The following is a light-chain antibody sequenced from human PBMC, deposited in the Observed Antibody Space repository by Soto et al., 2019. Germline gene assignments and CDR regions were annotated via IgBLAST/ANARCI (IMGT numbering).Light chain of an antibody. CDR3: LSYAGSVL. Sequence: HSVLTQPASVSGSPGQSITISCTGISSDVGSYYLVSWYQHHPGKAPKLIIYEGTKRPSGVSSRFSGSKSGSTASLSISGLQAEDEADYYCLSYAGSVLFGGGTKLTVL. CDR1: SSDVGSYYL. J-gene: IGLJ2*01. CDR2: EGT. V-gene: IGLV2-23*01.